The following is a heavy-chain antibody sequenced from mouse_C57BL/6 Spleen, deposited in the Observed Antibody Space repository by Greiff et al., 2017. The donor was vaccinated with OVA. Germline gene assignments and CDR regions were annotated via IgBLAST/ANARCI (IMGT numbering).Heavy chain of an antibody. CDR1: GYTFTSSG. D-gene: IGHD1-1*01. CDR2: INPSDSET. CDR3: ARDGSSPFAY. V-gene: IGHV1-52*01. Sequence: QVQLQQPGAELVRPGSSVKLSCKASGYTFTSSGMLWVKQRPIQGLEWIGKINPSDSETHYNQKFKDKATLTVDKSSSTAYMQLSSLTSEDSAVYYCARDGSSPFAYWGQGTLVTVSA. J-gene: IGHJ3*01.